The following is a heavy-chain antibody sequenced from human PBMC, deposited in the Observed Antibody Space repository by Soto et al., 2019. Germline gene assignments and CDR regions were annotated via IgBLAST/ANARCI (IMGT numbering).Heavy chain of an antibody. CDR3: ARDSNYYDSSGYSDGPFDY. CDR2: IYYSGST. CDR1: GGSISSGDYY. V-gene: IGHV4-30-4*02. J-gene: IGHJ4*02. Sequence: SETLSLTCTVSGGSISSGDYYWSWIRQHTGKGLDLISYIYYSGSTYYNPSLKSRVTISLDTPKNQFSLKLSSVTTADTAVYYCARDSNYYDSSGYSDGPFDYWGQGSRGTVS. D-gene: IGHD3-22*01.